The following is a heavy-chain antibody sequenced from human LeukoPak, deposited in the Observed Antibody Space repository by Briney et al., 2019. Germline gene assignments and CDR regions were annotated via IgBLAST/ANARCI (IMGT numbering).Heavy chain of an antibody. D-gene: IGHD5-12*01. V-gene: IGHV3-23*01. CDR1: GFSFNNYA. CDR2: IIASSGST. Sequence: GGSLRLSCAASGFSFNNYAMSWVRQAPGKGLEWVSIIIASSGSTFYADSVKGRFTISIDNSKNTLYLQMNSLRVEDTAVYYCVKGGYDYVEVAYFDFWGQGTLVTVSS. J-gene: IGHJ4*02. CDR3: VKGGYDYVEVAYFDF.